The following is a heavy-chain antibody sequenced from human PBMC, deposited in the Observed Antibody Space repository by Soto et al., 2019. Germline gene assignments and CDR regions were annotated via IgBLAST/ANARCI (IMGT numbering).Heavy chain of an antibody. CDR2: VSYDGGNT. J-gene: IGHJ4*02. CDR1: GFTFSSYG. V-gene: IGHV3-30*18. D-gene: IGHD1-26*01. Sequence: QGQLVESGGGVVQPGRSLRLSCAASGFTFSSYGMHWVRQAPGKGLEWVAVVSYDGGNTYYIDSVKGRFTVSRDNSKNTVFLQMNSLRAEDTAVYYCAKSKSGVGPYQLRSFCDWWGQGALVTASP. CDR3: AKSKSGVGPYQLRSFCDW.